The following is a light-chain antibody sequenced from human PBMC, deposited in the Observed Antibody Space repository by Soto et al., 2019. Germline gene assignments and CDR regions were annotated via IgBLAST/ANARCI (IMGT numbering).Light chain of an antibody. CDR1: RNIHNW. V-gene: IGKV1-12*01. Sequence: DIQMTQSPSSVSASVGDRVTITCRASRNIHNWLAWYQQKPGKAPNLLIYAASSLQGGVPSRFSGSGSGTDFTLSISSLRPEDVVSYFCQQVASFPLTFGGGTKVEIE. CDR2: AAS. J-gene: IGKJ4*01. CDR3: QQVASFPLT.